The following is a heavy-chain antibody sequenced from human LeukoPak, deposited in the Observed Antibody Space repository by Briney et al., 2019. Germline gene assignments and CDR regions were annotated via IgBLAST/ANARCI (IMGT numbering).Heavy chain of an antibody. V-gene: IGHV4-61*02. CDR3: AREPPRRGYCSSTSRYIWNWFDP. D-gene: IGHD2-2*02. Sequence: PSQTLSLTCTVSGGSISSGGYYWSWIRQHPGKGLEWIGRIYTSGSTNYNPSLKSRVTMSVDTSKNQFSLKLSSVTAADTAVYYCAREPPRRGYCSSTSRYIWNWFDPWGQGTLVTVSS. CDR1: GGSISSGGYY. J-gene: IGHJ5*02. CDR2: IYTSGST.